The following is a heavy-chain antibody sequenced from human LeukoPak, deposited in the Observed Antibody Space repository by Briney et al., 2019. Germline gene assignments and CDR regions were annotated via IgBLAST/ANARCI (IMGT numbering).Heavy chain of an antibody. CDR2: ITTNGGRT. CDR3: AIMHGYYDGTGYWVQ. V-gene: IGHV3-23*01. J-gene: IGHJ1*01. Sequence: GVLRLSCAASGFTFASYGMSWVRQAPGKGLEWVSFITTNGGRTSYADSVEGRFTISRDNPRNTLYMQMNSLRGEDTAVYYCAIMHGYYDGTGYWVQWGQGTLVTVSS. D-gene: IGHD3-22*01. CDR1: GFTFASYG.